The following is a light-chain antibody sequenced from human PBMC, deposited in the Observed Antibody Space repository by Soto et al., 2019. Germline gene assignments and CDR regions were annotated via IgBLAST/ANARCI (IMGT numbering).Light chain of an antibody. CDR2: GNS. CDR3: QAYDSSLSGSV. V-gene: IGLV1-40*01. Sequence: QSVLTHPPSVSGAPGQRVTLSCTGGSSNIGAGYDVHWYQQLPGTAPKLLIYGNSNRPSGVPDRFSGSKSGASASLAITALQAEDEADYDCQAYDSSLSGSVFGTGTKVTVL. J-gene: IGLJ1*01. CDR1: SSNIGAGYD.